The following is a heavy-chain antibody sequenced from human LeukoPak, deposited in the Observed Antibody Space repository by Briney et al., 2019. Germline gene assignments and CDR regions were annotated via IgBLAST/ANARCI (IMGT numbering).Heavy chain of an antibody. CDR2: IHDSGYS. CDR1: GGSIGNYY. J-gene: IGHJ5*02. Sequence: SETLSLTCTVSGGSIGNYYWSWIRQTPGKVLQWIGYIHDSGYSNSNPSLKSRVTMSLDTSKNQFSLKLTSVTAADTAVYYCARDLSTGTTVYWFDPWGQGTLVTVSS. CDR3: ARDLSTGTTVYWFDP. V-gene: IGHV4-59*01. D-gene: IGHD1-1*01.